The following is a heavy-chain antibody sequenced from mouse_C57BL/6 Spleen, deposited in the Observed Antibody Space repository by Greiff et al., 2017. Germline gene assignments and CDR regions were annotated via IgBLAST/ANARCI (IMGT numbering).Heavy chain of an antibody. CDR1: GFTFSDYG. J-gene: IGHJ2*01. CDR2: ISSGSSTI. CDR3: ARPYGYDEYYFDY. D-gene: IGHD2-2*01. V-gene: IGHV5-17*01. Sequence: EVQLVEPGGGLVKPGGSLKLSCAASGFTFSDYGMHWVRQAPEKGLEWVAYISSGSSTIYYADTVKGRFTISRDNAKNTLFLQMTSLRSDDTAMYYCARPYGYDEYYFDYWGQGTTLTVSS.